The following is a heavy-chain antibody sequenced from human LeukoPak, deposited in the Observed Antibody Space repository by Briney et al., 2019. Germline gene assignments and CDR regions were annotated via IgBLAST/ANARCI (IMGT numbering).Heavy chain of an antibody. CDR2: VYYSGST. CDR3: ARDPSSWDAFDI. Sequence: SETLSLTCTVSGGSISTYYWSWIRQPPGKGLEWIGYVYYSGSTNYNPSLMSRVTISVDTSKNQFSPKLNSVTAADTAVYYCARDPSSWDAFDIWGQGTMVTVSS. CDR1: GGSISTYY. V-gene: IGHV4-59*01. D-gene: IGHD6-13*01. J-gene: IGHJ3*02.